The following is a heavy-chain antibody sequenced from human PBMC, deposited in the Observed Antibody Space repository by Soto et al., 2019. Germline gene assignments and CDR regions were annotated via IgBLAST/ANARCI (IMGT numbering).Heavy chain of an antibody. CDR2: ISNSGDNT. V-gene: IGHV3-23*01. CDR1: GFGFNNYA. J-gene: IGHJ4*02. Sequence: EVQLLESGGGLVQPGGSLRLSCAAPGFGFNNYAMSWVRQAPGQGLEWVSTISNSGDNTYYADSLKGRFAISRDNSKNTLYLQMNSLRADDTAVYYCAKGLYSTYYYDSWGQGTLVTVSS. CDR3: AKGLYSTYYYDS. D-gene: IGHD2-15*01.